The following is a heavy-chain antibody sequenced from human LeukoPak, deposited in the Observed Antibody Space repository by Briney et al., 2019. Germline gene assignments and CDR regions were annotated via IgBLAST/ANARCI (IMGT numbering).Heavy chain of an antibody. J-gene: IGHJ6*03. CDR1: GATFSIYA. D-gene: IGHD5-24*01. V-gene: IGHV1-69*06. CDR2: VITNFGTA. Sequence: SVKLSCKASGATFSIYAISWVRHAPGQGLGWMGGVITNFGTANNAQKFQGRGTITADKSTSTAYMELSSLRSEETAVYYCAKRSVLRYYYMDVWGKGTTVTVSS. CDR3: AKRSVLRYYYMDV.